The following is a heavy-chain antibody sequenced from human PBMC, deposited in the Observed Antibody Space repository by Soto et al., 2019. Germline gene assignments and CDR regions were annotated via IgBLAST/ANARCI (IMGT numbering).Heavy chain of an antibody. CDR1: GGPFSSYA. D-gene: IGHD5-18*01. Sequence: QVQLLQSGAEVKKPGSSVKVSCKASGGPFSSYAISWVRQAPVQWLEWMGGIIPIFGTATYAQKVQGRVTIIADESTSTAYMELSSLRSEDTAVYYCASQGYGYGYNWGYYYYVMYVWGQGPTVTVS. CDR2: IIPIFGTA. CDR3: ASQGYGYGYNWGYYYYVMYV. V-gene: IGHV1-69*01. J-gene: IGHJ6*02.